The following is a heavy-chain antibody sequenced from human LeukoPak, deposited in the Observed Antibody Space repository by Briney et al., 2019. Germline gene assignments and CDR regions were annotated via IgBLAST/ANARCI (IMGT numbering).Heavy chain of an antibody. V-gene: IGHV3-20*01. CDR3: ARVVGLEVVNPHYLDY. CDR2: INWNGGGT. CDR1: GFTFSSYW. D-gene: IGHD3-22*01. Sequence: TGGSLRLTCAASGFTFSSYWMSWVRQAPGKGLEWVSGINWNGGGTGYADSVKGRFTISRDNAKNSLYLQMNSLRAEDTALYHCARVVGLEVVNPHYLDYWGQGTLVTVSS. J-gene: IGHJ4*02.